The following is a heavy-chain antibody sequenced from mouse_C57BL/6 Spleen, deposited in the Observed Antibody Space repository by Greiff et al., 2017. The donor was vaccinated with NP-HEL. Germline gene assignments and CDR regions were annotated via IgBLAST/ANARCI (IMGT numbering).Heavy chain of an antibody. V-gene: IGHV5-17*01. D-gene: IGHD2-1*01. CDR2: ISSGSSTI. J-gene: IGHJ1*03. Sequence: EVQRVESGGGLVKPGGSLKLSCAASGFTFSDYGMHWVRQAPEKGLEWVAYISSGSSTIYYADTVKGRFTISRDNAKNTLFLQMTSLRSEDTAMYYCAKIYSWYFDVWGTGTTVTVSS. CDR3: AKIYSWYFDV. CDR1: GFTFSDYG.